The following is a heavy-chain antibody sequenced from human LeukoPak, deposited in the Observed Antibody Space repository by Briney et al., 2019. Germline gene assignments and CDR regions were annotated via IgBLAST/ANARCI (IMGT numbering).Heavy chain of an antibody. CDR3: ARRKGDGYNSPFDY. J-gene: IGHJ4*02. Sequence: SGESLKISRKGSGYSFPNYWLGWVRPMPGQGLEWMGIIYPADSDTRYSPSFQGQVTISADKSINTAYLQWTSLKASDTAMYYCARRKGDGYNSPFDYWGQGTLVTVSS. CDR1: GYSFPNYW. D-gene: IGHD5-24*01. V-gene: IGHV5-51*01. CDR2: IYPADSDT.